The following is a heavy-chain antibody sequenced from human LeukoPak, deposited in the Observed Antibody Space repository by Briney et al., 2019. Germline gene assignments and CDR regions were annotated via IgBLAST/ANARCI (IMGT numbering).Heavy chain of an antibody. CDR2: MNPNSGNT. V-gene: IGHV1-8*03. D-gene: IGHD1-26*01. J-gene: IGHJ4*02. CDR1: GYTFTSYD. Sequence: ALVKVSCKASGYTFTSYDINWVRQATGQGLEWMGWMNPNSGNTGYAQKFQGRVTITRNTSISTAYMELSSLRSEDTAVYYCANQEELRHPFDYWGQGTLVTVSS. CDR3: ANQEELRHPFDY.